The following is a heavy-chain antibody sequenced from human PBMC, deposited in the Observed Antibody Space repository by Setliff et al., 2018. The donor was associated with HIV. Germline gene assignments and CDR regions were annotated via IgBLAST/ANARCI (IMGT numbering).Heavy chain of an antibody. V-gene: IGHV4-59*01. CDR1: GGSINYYY. D-gene: IGHD1-26*01. J-gene: IGHJ3*02. CDR3: ARWGEDSGRPDWRAFDI. CDR2: IGYSGST. Sequence: PSETLSLTCTVSGGSINYYYWNCIRQSPGKGLEWIGFIGYSGSTSYNPSLNSLVTISVDTSKNQFSLKLSSVSTADTAVYYCARWGEDSGRPDWRAFDIWGQGTMVT.